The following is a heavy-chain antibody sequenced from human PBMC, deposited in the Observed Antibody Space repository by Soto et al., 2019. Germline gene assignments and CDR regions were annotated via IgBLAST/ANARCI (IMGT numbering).Heavy chain of an antibody. CDR3: GRDTYYDFWSGYPIPLYYSGMDV. V-gene: IGHV3-21*01. D-gene: IGHD3-3*01. CDR1: GVTFSGYG. CDR2: ISSSGSYV. Sequence: GGSLRLSCAAAGVTFSGYGMNWVRQAPGKGLEGVSSISSSGSYVCDADSVKGRFTTSRDNSKNSLYLQMNTLRAEDTAVYYCGRDTYYDFWSGYPIPLYYSGMDVWGQGTTVTVSS. J-gene: IGHJ6*02.